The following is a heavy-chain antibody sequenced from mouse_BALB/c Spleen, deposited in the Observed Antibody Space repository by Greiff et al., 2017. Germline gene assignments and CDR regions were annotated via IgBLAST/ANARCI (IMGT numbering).Heavy chain of an antibody. CDR1: GFTFSSYT. Sequence: EVQLVESGGGLVKPGGSLKLSCAASGFTFSSYTMSWVRQTPEKRLEWVATISSGGSYTYYPDSVKGRFTISRDNAKNTLYLQMSSLKSEDTAMYYCTRGFAYWGQGTLVTVSA. CDR3: TRGFAY. J-gene: IGHJ3*01. CDR2: ISSGGSYT. V-gene: IGHV5-6-4*01.